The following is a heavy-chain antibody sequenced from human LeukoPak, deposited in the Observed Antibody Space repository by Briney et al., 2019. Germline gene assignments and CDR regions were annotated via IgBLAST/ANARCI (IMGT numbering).Heavy chain of an antibody. CDR3: AKDRSTVLYGPIDY. CDR2: IRYDGSNK. D-gene: IGHD3-3*01. CDR1: GFTFSSYG. J-gene: IGHJ4*02. Sequence: GGSLRLSCAASGFTFSSYGMHWVRQAPGKGLEWVAFIRYDGSNKYYADSVKGRFTISRDNSKNTLYLQMNSLRAEDTAVYYCAKDRSTVLYGPIDYWGQGTLVTVSS. V-gene: IGHV3-30*02.